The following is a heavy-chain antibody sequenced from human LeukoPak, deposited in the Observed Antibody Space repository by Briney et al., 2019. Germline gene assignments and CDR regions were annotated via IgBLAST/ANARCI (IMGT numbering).Heavy chain of an antibody. CDR3: ARDVSAAGDAFDI. CDR2: MNPNSGNT. D-gene: IGHD6-13*01. J-gene: IGHJ3*02. CDR1: GYTFTSYD. Sequence: GASVKVSCKASGYTFTSYDINWVRQATGQGLEWMGWMNPNSGNTGYAQKFQGRVTMTRNTSISTAYMELSSLRSEDTAVYYCARDVSAAGDAFDIWGQGTMVTVSS. V-gene: IGHV1-8*01.